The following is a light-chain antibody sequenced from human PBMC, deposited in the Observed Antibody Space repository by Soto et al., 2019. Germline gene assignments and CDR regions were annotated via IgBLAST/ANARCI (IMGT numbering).Light chain of an antibody. J-gene: IGKJ1*01. CDR1: QSVSNN. CDR3: QHYNNWPPWT. CDR2: GTF. V-gene: IGKV3-15*01. Sequence: EIVMTQSPATLSVSPGESATLSCRASQSVSNNLAWYQQKPGQAPRLLIYGTFTRATGIPDRFSGSGSGTEFTLTISSLQSEDFAVYYCQHYNNWPPWTFGQGTKVEIK.